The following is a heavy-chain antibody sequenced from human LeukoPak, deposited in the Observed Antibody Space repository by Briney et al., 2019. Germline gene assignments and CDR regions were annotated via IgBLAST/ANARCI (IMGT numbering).Heavy chain of an antibody. CDR1: GYTFTSYG. J-gene: IGHJ4*02. CDR2: ISVYNGNT. D-gene: IGHD3-22*01. Sequence: ASVKVSCKASGYTFTSYGISWVRQPPGQGLVWMGWISVYNGNTNYAQKLQGRVTMTTDTSTSTAYMQLRSLRSDDTAVYYCARGSEGDSSGHYGLGYWGQGSLVIVSS. CDR3: ARGSEGDSSGHYGLGY. V-gene: IGHV1-18*01.